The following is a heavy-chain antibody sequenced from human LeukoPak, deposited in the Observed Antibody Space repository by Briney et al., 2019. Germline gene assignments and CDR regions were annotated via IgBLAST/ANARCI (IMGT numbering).Heavy chain of an antibody. CDR2: IYYSGST. V-gene: IGHV4-31*03. CDR1: GGSISSGGYY. J-gene: IGHJ4*02. CDR3: ARESIAAAGLLDY. Sequence: TLSLTCTVSGGSISSGGYYWSWIRQHPGKGLERIGYIYYSGSTYYNPSLKSRVTISVDTSKNQFSLKLSSVTAADTTVYYCARESIAAAGLLDYWGQGTLVTVSS. D-gene: IGHD6-13*01.